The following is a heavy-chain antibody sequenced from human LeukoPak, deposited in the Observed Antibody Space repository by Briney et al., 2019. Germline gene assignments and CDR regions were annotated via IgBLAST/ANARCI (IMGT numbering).Heavy chain of an antibody. CDR3: ARARRFGGSLVDY. CDR1: GGSISSSSYY. D-gene: IGHD3-10*01. Sequence: SETLSLTCTVSGGSISSSSYYWGWIRQPPGKGLEWIGSIYYSGSTYYNPSLKSRGTISVDTSKNQFSLKLSSVTAADTAVYYCARARRFGGSLVDYWGQGTLVTVSS. V-gene: IGHV4-39*07. J-gene: IGHJ4*02. CDR2: IYYSGST.